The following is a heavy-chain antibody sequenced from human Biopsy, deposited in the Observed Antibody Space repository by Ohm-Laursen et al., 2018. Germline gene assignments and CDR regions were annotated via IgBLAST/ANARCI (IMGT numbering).Heavy chain of an antibody. CDR1: GFSFSDYH. Sequence: GSLRLSCAASGFSFSDYHMRWIRQAPGRGLEWVSYISGGGTLYYGDSMKGRVTISRDNAKNSLYLQMHSLRAEDTAVYYCARDTRWSPYSMDVWGQGTTVTVSS. J-gene: IGHJ6*02. D-gene: IGHD4-23*01. V-gene: IGHV3-11*01. CDR3: ARDTRWSPYSMDV. CDR2: ISGGGTL.